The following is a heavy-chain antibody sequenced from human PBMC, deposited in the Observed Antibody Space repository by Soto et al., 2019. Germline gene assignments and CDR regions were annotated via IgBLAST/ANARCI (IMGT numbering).Heavy chain of an antibody. CDR3: AREAGTPGLWYFDL. D-gene: IGHD1-1*01. Sequence: EVQLVESGGGLVQPGGSLRLSCAGSGFSFSRYSIHWVRQAPGKGPEYVAVINSNGATSYYADSVKSRFTISRDNSKNTAFLQMGSLRDEDMAVYFCAREAGTPGLWYFDLWGRGTLVTVSS. J-gene: IGHJ2*01. V-gene: IGHV3-64*07. CDR2: INSNGATS. CDR1: GFSFSRYS.